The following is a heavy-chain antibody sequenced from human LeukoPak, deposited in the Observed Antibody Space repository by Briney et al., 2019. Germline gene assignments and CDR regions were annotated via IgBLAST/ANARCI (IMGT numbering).Heavy chain of an antibody. J-gene: IGHJ4*02. CDR1: GFTFSSYS. CDR3: ASPTLTTVNSGY. D-gene: IGHD4-17*01. V-gene: IGHV3-21*04. CDR2: ISSSSSYI. Sequence: GPLRLSCAASGFTFSSYSMNWVRQAPGKGLEWVSSISSSSSYIYYADSVKGRFTISRDNSKNTLYLQMNSLRAEDTAVYYCASPTLTTVNSGYWGQGTLVTVSS.